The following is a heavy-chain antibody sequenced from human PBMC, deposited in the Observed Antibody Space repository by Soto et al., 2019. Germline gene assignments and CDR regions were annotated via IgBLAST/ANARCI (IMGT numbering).Heavy chain of an antibody. CDR3: ARVPSRVTYYYSSTGYGNAFDI. V-gene: IGHV6-1*01. D-gene: IGHD3-22*01. CDR1: GDSVSSNSAA. Sequence: PSQTLSLTCAISGDSVSSNSAAWNWIRQSPSRGLEWLGRTYYRSKWYNDYAVSVKSRITINPDTSKNQFSLQLNSVTPEDTAVYYCARVPSRVTYYYSSTGYGNAFDIGGQGTMVTVSS. J-gene: IGHJ3*02. CDR2: TYYRSKWYN.